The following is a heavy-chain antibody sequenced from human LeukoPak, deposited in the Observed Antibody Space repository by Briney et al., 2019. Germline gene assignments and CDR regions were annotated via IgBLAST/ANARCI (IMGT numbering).Heavy chain of an antibody. CDR3: ARGGYGSTWYGLDV. Sequence: GASVKVSCKSSGYTFTDYYIHWVRQAPGQGLEWMGWISPNSGGADYAQKFQGRVTMTRDTSISTAYMELSRLRSDDTAVYYCARGGYGSTWYGLDVWGQGTTVTVSS. CDR1: GYTFTDYY. CDR2: ISPNSGGA. V-gene: IGHV1-2*02. D-gene: IGHD6-13*01. J-gene: IGHJ6*02.